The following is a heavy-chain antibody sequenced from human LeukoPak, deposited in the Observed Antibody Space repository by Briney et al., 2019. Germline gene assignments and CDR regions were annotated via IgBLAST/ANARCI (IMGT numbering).Heavy chain of an antibody. Sequence: GGSLILSCASSGFTFSDYAMHWVREAPGKGVEWVAVISYEGSSEYYADSVKGRFTISRDNSKNTLYLQMNSLRAEDTAVYYCAKDHPITIFALDYWGQGTLVTVSS. CDR3: AKDHPITIFALDY. CDR1: GFTFSDYA. V-gene: IGHV3-30*18. D-gene: IGHD3-3*01. CDR2: ISYEGSSE. J-gene: IGHJ4*02.